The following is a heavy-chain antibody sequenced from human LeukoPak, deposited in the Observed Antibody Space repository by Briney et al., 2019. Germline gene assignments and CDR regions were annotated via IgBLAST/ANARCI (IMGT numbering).Heavy chain of an antibody. D-gene: IGHD4-11*01. Sequence: GGSLRLSCAASGFTFSNYGMHWVRQAPGKGLEWVALISYDGSNKYFADSVKGRFTISRDNSKNTLYLQMHSLRAEDTAVYYCAKDWGEATVTNWFDPWGQGTLVTVSS. CDR1: GFTFSNYG. V-gene: IGHV3-30*18. CDR2: ISYDGSNK. J-gene: IGHJ5*02. CDR3: AKDWGEATVTNWFDP.